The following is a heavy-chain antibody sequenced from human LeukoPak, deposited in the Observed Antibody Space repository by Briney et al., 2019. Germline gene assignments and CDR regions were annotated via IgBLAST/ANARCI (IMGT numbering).Heavy chain of an antibody. Sequence: PSETLSLTCTVSGYSISSGYYWGWIRQPPGKGLEWIGSIYHSGSTYYNPSLKSRVTISVDTSKNQLSLKLSSVTAADTAVYYCARVPTVTFFDYWGQGTLVTVSS. CDR1: GYSISSGYY. V-gene: IGHV4-38-2*02. CDR2: IYHSGST. J-gene: IGHJ4*02. CDR3: ARVPTVTFFDY. D-gene: IGHD4-17*01.